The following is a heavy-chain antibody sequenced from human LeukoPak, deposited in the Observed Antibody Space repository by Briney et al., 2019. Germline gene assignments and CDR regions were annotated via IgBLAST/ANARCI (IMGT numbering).Heavy chain of an antibody. J-gene: IGHJ4*02. CDR2: IIPIFGTA. CDR1: GGTFSSYA. V-gene: IGHV1-69*13. Sequence: SVKVSCKASGGTFSSYAISWVRQAPGQGLEWMGGIIPIFGTANYAQKFQGRVTITADESTSTAYMELSSLRSEDTAVYYCAREPPYYYDSSGYWDYWGQGTLVTVSS. CDR3: AREPPYYYDSSGYWDY. D-gene: IGHD3-22*01.